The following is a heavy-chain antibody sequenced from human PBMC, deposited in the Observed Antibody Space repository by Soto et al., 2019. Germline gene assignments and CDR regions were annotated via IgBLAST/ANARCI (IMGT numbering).Heavy chain of an antibody. J-gene: IGHJ6*03. CDR1: GYTFTSYY. D-gene: IGHD3-10*01. CDR3: ARDEYGAGSDNLPYYYYMDV. CDR2: INPSGGST. V-gene: IGHV1-46*03. Sequence: GASVKVSCKASGYTFTSYYMHWVRQAPGQGLEWMGIINPSGGSTSYAQKFQGRVTMTRDTSTSTVYMELSSLRSEDTAVYYCARDEYGAGSDNLPYYYYMDVWGKGTTVTVSS.